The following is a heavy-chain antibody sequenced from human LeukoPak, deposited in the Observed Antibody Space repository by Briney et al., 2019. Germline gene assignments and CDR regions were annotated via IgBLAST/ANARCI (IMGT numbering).Heavy chain of an antibody. CDR1: GFTFGDYA. CDR3: TRDQGVYYYDSSGYLY. D-gene: IGHD3-22*01. V-gene: IGHV3-49*04. Sequence: GGSLRLSCTASGFTFGDYAMSWVRQAPGKGLEWVGFIRSKAYGGTTEYAASVKGRFTISRDDSKSIAYLQMNSLKTEDTAVYYCTRDQGVYYYDSSGYLYWGQGTLVTVFS. CDR2: IRSKAYGGTT. J-gene: IGHJ4*02.